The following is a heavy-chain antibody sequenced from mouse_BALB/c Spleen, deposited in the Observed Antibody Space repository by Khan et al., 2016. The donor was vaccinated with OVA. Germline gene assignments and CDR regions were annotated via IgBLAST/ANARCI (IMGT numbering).Heavy chain of an antibody. D-gene: IGHD2-14*01. J-gene: IGHJ3*01. CDR1: GYTFTSYT. V-gene: IGHV1-4*01. CDR2: INPSNGYT. Sequence: QVQLQQSGAELARPWASVKMSCKASGYTFTSYTIHWIKLRPGQGLEWIGYINPSNGYTNYNQKFTDKATLTADKSSTTVYMQLSSLTSDDSAVDNCVRDGAYYRNDSCFAYWGQGTLVTVSA. CDR3: VRDGAYYRNDSCFAY.